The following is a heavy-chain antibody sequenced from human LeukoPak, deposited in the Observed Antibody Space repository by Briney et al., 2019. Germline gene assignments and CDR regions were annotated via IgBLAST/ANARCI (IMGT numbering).Heavy chain of an antibody. D-gene: IGHD3-10*01. CDR1: GYRLADSW. Sequence: GESLKISFKGSGYRLADSWIGWVRQMPGKGLEWMGLIYPGDSDTRYSPSFQGQVSISVDKSISTTFLQWSSLQASDTAMYYCARQYGRPYDYWGQGTLVSVSS. J-gene: IGHJ4*02. V-gene: IGHV5-51*01. CDR2: IYPGDSDT. CDR3: ARQYGRPYDY.